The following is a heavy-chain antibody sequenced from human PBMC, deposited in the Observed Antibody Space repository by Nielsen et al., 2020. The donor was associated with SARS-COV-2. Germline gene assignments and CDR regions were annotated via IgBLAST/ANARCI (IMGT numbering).Heavy chain of an antibody. Sequence: VRPMPGKGLEWIGIIYPGDSDTRYSPSFQGQVTISADKSISTAYLQWSSLKASDTAMYYCARARYCSSTSCYGGYYYYMDVWGKGTTVTVSS. CDR3: ARARYCSSTSCYGGYYYYMDV. J-gene: IGHJ6*03. V-gene: IGHV5-51*01. CDR2: IYPGDSDT. D-gene: IGHD2-2*01.